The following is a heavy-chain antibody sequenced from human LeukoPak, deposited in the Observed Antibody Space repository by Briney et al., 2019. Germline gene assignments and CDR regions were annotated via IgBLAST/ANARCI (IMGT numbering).Heavy chain of an antibody. CDR1: GFTFSSYA. Sequence: GGSLRLSCAASGFTFSSYAMSWVRQAPGKGLEWVSAISGSGDSTYYADSVKGRFSISRDNSKNTLYLQMNSLRAEDTAVYYCAKVLLWFGEYDNWGQGTLVTVSS. D-gene: IGHD3-10*01. J-gene: IGHJ4*02. CDR2: ISGSGDST. CDR3: AKVLLWFGEYDN. V-gene: IGHV3-23*01.